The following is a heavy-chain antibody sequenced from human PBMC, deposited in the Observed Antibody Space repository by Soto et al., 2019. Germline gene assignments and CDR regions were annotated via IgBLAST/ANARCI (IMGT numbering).Heavy chain of an antibody. CDR1: GGSMSSYY. D-gene: IGHD2-2*01. CDR3: ARVVVPAPIWGYNYFDP. Sequence: SETLSLTCTVSGGSMSSYYWTWLRQSPGRGLEWIGYISYSGSTYYNPSLKSRVTISADTSKNQFSLRMNSMIAADTAVYYCARVVVPAPIWGYNYFDPWGRGTRVTVSS. V-gene: IGHV4-59*01. J-gene: IGHJ5*02. CDR2: ISYSGST.